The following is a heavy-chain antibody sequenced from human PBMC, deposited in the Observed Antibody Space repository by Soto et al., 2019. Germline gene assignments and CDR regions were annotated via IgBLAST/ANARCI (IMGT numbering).Heavy chain of an antibody. CDR1: GFTFSDHQ. Sequence: GGSLRLSCVASGFTFSDHQMDWVRQAPGKRLEWVGRSRNKANSYTTEYAASVKGRFTISRDDSKNSLYLQMNSLKIEDTAVYYFAPVVGAPNWFDPWGQGTLVAVSS. J-gene: IGHJ5*02. CDR3: APVVGAPNWFDP. V-gene: IGHV3-72*01. CDR2: SRNKANSYTT. D-gene: IGHD1-26*01.